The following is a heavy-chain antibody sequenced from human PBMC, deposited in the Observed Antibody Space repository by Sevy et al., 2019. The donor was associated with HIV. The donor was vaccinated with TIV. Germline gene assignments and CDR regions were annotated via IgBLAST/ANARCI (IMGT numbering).Heavy chain of an antibody. CDR3: ARDRQGITVAGTAIDY. J-gene: IGHJ4*02. CDR1: GFTFSSYA. Sequence: GGSLRLSCAASGFTFSSYAIHWVRQAPGKGLEWVAVIWYDGTNEYYADSVKGRFTISRDNSKNTQYLQMNSLRAEDTAVYYCARDRQGITVAGTAIDYWGQGTLVTVSS. V-gene: IGHV3-33*01. CDR2: IWYDGTNE. D-gene: IGHD6-19*01.